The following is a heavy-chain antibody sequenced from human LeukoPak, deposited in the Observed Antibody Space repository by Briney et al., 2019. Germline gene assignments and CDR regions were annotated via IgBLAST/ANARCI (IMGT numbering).Heavy chain of an antibody. CDR1: GFTFSTYS. CDR3: ARRIAVAGTLDH. D-gene: IGHD6-19*01. J-gene: IGHJ4*02. Sequence: PGGSLRLSCAASGFTFSTYSMNWVRQAPGKGLEWVSSISGSSTYIYYADSVKGRFTISRDNAKNSLYLQMNSLRAEDTAVYYCARRIAVAGTLDHWGQGTLVTVSS. V-gene: IGHV3-21*01. CDR2: ISGSSTYI.